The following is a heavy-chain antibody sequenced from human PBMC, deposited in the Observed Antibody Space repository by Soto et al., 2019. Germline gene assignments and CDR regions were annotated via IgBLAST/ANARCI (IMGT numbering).Heavy chain of an antibody. D-gene: IGHD2-15*01. Sequence: ASVKVSCKASGGTFSSYAISWVRQAPGQGLEWMGGIIPIFGTANYAQKFQGRVTITADESTSTAYMELNSLRAEDTAVYYCAKDSPHSYARDCSGGSCYQSSAFDIWGQGTMVTVSS. CDR1: GGTFSSYA. J-gene: IGHJ3*02. V-gene: IGHV1-69*13. CDR2: IIPIFGTA. CDR3: AKDSPHSYARDCSGGSCYQSSAFDI.